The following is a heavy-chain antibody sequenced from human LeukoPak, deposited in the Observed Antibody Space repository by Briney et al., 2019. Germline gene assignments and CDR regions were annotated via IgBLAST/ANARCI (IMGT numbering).Heavy chain of an antibody. Sequence: PGGSLRFSCAASGFTFISYWMHWVRQAQGKGLVWVSHMNGDGSTTTYADSVKGRFTISRDNAKKTLYLQMNSLRAEDTAVYYCARGWDYDSSGYYPPYWGQGTLVTVSS. CDR3: ARGWDYDSSGYYPPY. D-gene: IGHD3-22*01. CDR2: MNGDGSTT. CDR1: GFTFISYW. V-gene: IGHV3-74*01. J-gene: IGHJ4*02.